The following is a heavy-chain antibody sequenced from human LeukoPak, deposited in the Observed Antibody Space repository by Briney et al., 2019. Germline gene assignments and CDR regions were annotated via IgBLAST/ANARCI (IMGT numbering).Heavy chain of an antibody. CDR2: IKKDGSEK. D-gene: IGHD5-18*01. Sequence: PGGSLRLSCAASGFTFSSYWMSWVRQAPGKGLEWVANIKKDGSEKYSVDSVKGRFTISRDNAKTSLYLQMNTLRAEDTAVYYCARHLSGVTGYAYGRGIDYWGQGTLVTVSS. J-gene: IGHJ4*02. CDR3: ARHLSGVTGYAYGRGIDY. V-gene: IGHV3-7*01. CDR1: GFTFSSYW.